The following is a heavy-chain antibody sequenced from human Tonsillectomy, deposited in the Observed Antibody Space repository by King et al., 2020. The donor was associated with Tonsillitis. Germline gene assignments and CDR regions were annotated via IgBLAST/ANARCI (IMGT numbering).Heavy chain of an antibody. CDR2: IIPILGIA. V-gene: IGHV1-69*09. D-gene: IGHD3-3*01. Sequence: MQLVQSGAEVKKPGSSVKVSCKASGGTFSSYAFSWVRQAPGQGLEWMGRIIPILGIANYAQKFQGRVTITADKSTSTAYMELSSLRSEDTSVYYCATGDFWDYYYYFMDVWGKGTTVTVSS. CDR3: ATGDFWDYYYYFMDV. J-gene: IGHJ6*03. CDR1: GGTFSSYA.